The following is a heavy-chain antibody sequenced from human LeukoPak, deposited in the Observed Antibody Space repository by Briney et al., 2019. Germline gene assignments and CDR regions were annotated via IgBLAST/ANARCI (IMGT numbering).Heavy chain of an antibody. CDR1: GYTFTGYY. V-gene: IGHV1-2*02. CDR2: INPNSGGT. CDR3: AREGDYDYVWGSYRPPGLGY. Sequence: ASVKVSCKASGYTFTGYYMHWVRQAPGQGLEWMGWINPNSGGTNYAQKFQGRVTMTRDTSISTAYMELSRLRSVDTAVYYCAREGDYDYVWGSYRPPGLGYWGQGTLVTVSS. D-gene: IGHD3-16*02. J-gene: IGHJ4*02.